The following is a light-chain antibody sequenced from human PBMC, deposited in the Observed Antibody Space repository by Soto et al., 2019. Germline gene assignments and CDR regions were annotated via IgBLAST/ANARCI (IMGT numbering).Light chain of an antibody. V-gene: IGKV3-20*01. CDR1: QSVTSNY. CDR2: GAS. J-gene: IGKJ1*01. CDR3: QQYGSSPGT. Sequence: EIVLTHSPGTLSLSPGERATLSCSASQSVTSNYLAWYQQKPGQAPRLLIFGASIRDTGIPDSFSGSGSGTDFTLTISRLEPEDFAVYYCQQYGSSPGTFGQGTKVDIK.